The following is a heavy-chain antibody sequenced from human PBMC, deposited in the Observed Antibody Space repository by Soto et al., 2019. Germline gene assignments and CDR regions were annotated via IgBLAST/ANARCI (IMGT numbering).Heavy chain of an antibody. D-gene: IGHD5-18*01. J-gene: IGHJ6*02. V-gene: IGHV1-18*04. CDR1: GYTLTSYG. CDR3: ARDRHINTAMGHMDV. Sequence: VSCKASGYTLTSYGISWVRQAPGQGLEWMGWISAYNGNTKYAQKFQGRVTMTTDTSTSTAYMELRSLRSDDTAVYYCARDRHINTAMGHMDVWGQGTTVTVSS. CDR2: ISAYNGNT.